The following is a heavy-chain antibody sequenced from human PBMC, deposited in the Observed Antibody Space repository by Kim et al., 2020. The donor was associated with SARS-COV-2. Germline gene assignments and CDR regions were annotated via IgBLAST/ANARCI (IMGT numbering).Heavy chain of an antibody. CDR3: ANARRTPRDDAFDI. V-gene: IGHV3-23*01. J-gene: IGHJ3*02. D-gene: IGHD6-6*01. Sequence: ADSVKGRFTISRDNSNNTLFLQMNSLRVEDTAMYYCANARRTPRDDAFDIWGQGTLVTVSS.